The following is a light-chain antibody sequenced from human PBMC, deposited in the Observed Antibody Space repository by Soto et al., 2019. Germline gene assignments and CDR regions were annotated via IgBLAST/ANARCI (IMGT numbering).Light chain of an antibody. V-gene: IGKV1-5*03. CDR1: QTISSW. J-gene: IGKJ1*01. CDR2: KAS. Sequence: DIQMTQSPSTLSATEGGRVTITYRASQTISSWLAWYQQKPGKAPKLLIYKASTLKSGVPSRFSGSGSGTEFTLTISSLQPDDFATYYCQHYNSYSEAFGQGTKVDIK. CDR3: QHYNSYSEA.